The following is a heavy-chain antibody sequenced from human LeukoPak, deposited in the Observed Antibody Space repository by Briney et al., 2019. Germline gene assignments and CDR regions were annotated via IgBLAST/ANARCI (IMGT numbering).Heavy chain of an antibody. Sequence: ASVKVSCKASGYTFTSYGISWVRQAPGQGLEWMGWISAYNGNTNYAQKLQGRVTMTIDTSTSTAYMDLRSLRSDDTAVYYCARDPHGFGLDYWGQGTLVTVSS. CDR2: ISAYNGNT. CDR1: GYTFTSYG. V-gene: IGHV1-18*01. J-gene: IGHJ4*02. D-gene: IGHD5-24*01. CDR3: ARDPHGFGLDY.